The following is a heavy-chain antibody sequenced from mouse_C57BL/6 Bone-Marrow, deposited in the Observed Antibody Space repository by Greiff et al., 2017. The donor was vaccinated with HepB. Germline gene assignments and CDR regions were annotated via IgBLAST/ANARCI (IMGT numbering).Heavy chain of an antibody. CDR1: GFSFNTYA. V-gene: IGHV10-1*01. CDR2: IRSKSNNYAT. Sequence: EVQLQESGGGLVQPKGSLKLSCAASGFSFNTYAMNWVRQAPGKGLEWVARIRSKSNNYATYYADSVKDRFTISRDDSESMLYLQMNNLKTEDTAMYYCVRPPLYYYGSSPFAMDYWGQGTSVTVSS. CDR3: VRPPLYYYGSSPFAMDY. J-gene: IGHJ4*01. D-gene: IGHD1-1*01.